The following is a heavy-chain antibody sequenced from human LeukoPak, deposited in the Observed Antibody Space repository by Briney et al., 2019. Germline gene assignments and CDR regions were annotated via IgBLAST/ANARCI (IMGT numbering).Heavy chain of an antibody. D-gene: IGHD1-26*01. CDR3: ARANSYSGSYLVYFDY. CDR1: GFIFSSYE. V-gene: IGHV3-48*03. Sequence: PGGSLRLSCAASGFIFSSYEMNWVRQAPGKGLEWVSYISSSGRTIYYADSVKGRFTISRDNAKNSLYLQMNSLRAEDTAVYYCARANSYSGSYLVYFDYWGQGTLVTVSS. J-gene: IGHJ4*02. CDR2: ISSSGRTI.